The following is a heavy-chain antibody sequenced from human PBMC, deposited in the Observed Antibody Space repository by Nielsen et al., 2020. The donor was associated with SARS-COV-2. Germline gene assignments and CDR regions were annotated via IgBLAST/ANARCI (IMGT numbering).Heavy chain of an antibody. Sequence: SETLSLTCTVSGGSISGGYYWTWIRQHPGKGLEWIGYIHYSGTTYYNPSLKSRVTISADTSKRHFSLRLSSVTAADTAVYYCARGYGDYGGRWFDPWGQGTLVTVSS. CDR3: ARGYGDYGGRWFDP. CDR1: GGSISGGYY. V-gene: IGHV4-31*03. CDR2: IHYSGTT. J-gene: IGHJ5*02. D-gene: IGHD4-17*01.